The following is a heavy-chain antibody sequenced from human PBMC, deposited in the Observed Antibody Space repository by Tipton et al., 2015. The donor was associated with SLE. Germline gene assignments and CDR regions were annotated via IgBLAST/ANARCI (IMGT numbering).Heavy chain of an antibody. J-gene: IGHJ4*02. V-gene: IGHV4-34*01. D-gene: IGHD3-16*01. CDR3: ARGPDYDYIWGSGFDY. CDR1: GGSFSGYY. CDR2: INHSGST. Sequence: AGLVKPSETLSLTCAVYGGSFSGYYWSWIRQPPGKGLEWIGEINHSGSTNHNPSLKSRVTISVDTSKNQFSLKLSSVTAADTAVYYCARGPDYDYIWGSGFDYWGQGTLVTVSS.